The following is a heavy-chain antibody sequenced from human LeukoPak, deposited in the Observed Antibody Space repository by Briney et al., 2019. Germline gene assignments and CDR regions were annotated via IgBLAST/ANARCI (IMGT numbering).Heavy chain of an antibody. J-gene: IGHJ4*02. V-gene: IGHV1-8*01. CDR2: MNPKSGNT. Sequence: ASVKVSCKASGYTFTSYDINWVRQATGQGLEWMGWMNPKSGNTGYAQKFQGRVTMTRNTSISTAYMELSSLRSEDTAVYYCARGIGSTTVTTLEYYFDYWGQGTLVTVSS. CDR3: ARGIGSTTVTTLEYYFDY. D-gene: IGHD4-17*01. CDR1: GYTFTSYD.